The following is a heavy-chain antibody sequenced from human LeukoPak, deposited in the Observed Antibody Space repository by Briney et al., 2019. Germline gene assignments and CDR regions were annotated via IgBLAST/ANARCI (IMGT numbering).Heavy chain of an antibody. V-gene: IGHV1-24*01. J-gene: IGHJ5*02. CDR3: ARGGTTVTLPRFDP. CDR1: GYTLTELS. CDR2: FDPEDGET. Sequence: ASVKVSCKVSGYTLTELSMHWVRQAPGKGLEWMGGFDPEDGETIYAQKFQGRVTMTRDTSTSTAYMELRSLRSDDTAVYYCARGGTTVTLPRFDPWGQGTLVTVSS. D-gene: IGHD4-17*01.